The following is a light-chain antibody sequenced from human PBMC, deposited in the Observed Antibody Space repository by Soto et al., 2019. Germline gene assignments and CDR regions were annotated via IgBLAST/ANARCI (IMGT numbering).Light chain of an antibody. J-gene: IGKJ5*01. CDR2: GAS. CDR1: QTVSSNY. V-gene: IGKV3-20*01. CDR3: QQYTGPPNT. Sequence: EIAMTQSPTNLSVSPRERATLSSRASQTVSSNYLAWCQQRPGQAPRLLIYGASTRAAGIPDRCSGSGSGTDFTLTITSLEPEDSAVYFCQQYTGPPNTFGQGTRLEIK.